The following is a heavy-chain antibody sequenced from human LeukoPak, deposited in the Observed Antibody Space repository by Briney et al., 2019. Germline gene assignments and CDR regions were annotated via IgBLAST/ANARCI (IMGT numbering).Heavy chain of an antibody. CDR1: GFTFSSYA. CDR3: ATGRGTSFLTPDY. D-gene: IGHD2-2*01. J-gene: IGHJ4*02. CDR2: ISGSGGST. Sequence: AGGSLRLSCAASGFTFSSYAMSWVRQAPGKGLEWVSAISGSGGSTYYADSVKGRFTISRDNAKNSLYLQMNSLRAEDTAVYYCATGRGTSFLTPDYWGQGTLVTVSS. V-gene: IGHV3-23*01.